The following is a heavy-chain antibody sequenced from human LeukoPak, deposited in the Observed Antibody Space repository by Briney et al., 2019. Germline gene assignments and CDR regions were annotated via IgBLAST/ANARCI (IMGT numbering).Heavy chain of an antibody. Sequence: ASVKVSCKASGYSFIRYHIHWVRQAPGQGLEWMGVLKLYDGSISHAQKFQGRVTMTSDTSTSTVYMELSSLRSEDTAVYYCARGPGIVLPRQRNWFDPWGQGTLVTVSP. V-gene: IGHV1-46*01. CDR2: LKLYDGSI. J-gene: IGHJ5*02. D-gene: IGHD1-26*01. CDR3: ARGPGIVLPRQRNWFDP. CDR1: GYSFIRYH.